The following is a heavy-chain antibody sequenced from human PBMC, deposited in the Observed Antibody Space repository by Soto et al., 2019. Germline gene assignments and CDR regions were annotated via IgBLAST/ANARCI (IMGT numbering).Heavy chain of an antibody. Sequence: GGSLRLSCAASGFTFNTHGMHWVRQAPGKGLEWVALISHDGSDKHYADSVKGRLTISRDNFKNTLYLQMNSLRAEDTAVYYCAAGGGLPRYYWGQGTLVTVSS. CDR3: AAGGGLPRYY. V-gene: IGHV3-30*03. D-gene: IGHD5-12*01. J-gene: IGHJ4*02. CDR1: GFTFNTHG. CDR2: ISHDGSDK.